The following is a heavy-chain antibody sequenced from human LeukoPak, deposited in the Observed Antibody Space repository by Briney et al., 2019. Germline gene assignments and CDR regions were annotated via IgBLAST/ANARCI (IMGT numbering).Heavy chain of an antibody. D-gene: IGHD6-13*01. V-gene: IGHV4-59*01. Sequence: PSETLSLTCTVSGGSISSYYWSWIRQPPGKGLEWIGYIYYSGSTNYNPSLKSRVTISVDTSKNQFSLKLSSVTAADTAVYYCARTTEAHSWRTRYYDYYMDVWGKGATVTVSS. CDR1: GGSISSYY. CDR2: IYYSGST. J-gene: IGHJ6*03. CDR3: ARTTEAHSWRTRYYDYYMDV.